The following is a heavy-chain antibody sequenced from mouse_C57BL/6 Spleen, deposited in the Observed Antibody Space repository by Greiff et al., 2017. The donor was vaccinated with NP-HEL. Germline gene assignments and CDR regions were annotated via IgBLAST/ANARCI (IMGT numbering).Heavy chain of an antibody. CDR1: GYTFTSYW. J-gene: IGHJ4*01. V-gene: IGHV1-64*01. D-gene: IGHD2-3*01. Sequence: QVQLKQPGAELVKPGASVKLSCKASGYTFTSYWMHWVKQRPGQGLEWIGMIHPNSGSTNYNEKFKSKATLTVDKSSSTAYMQLSSLTSEDSAVYYCAREGDGYLYYAMDYWGQGTSVTVSS. CDR3: AREGDGYLYYAMDY. CDR2: IHPNSGST.